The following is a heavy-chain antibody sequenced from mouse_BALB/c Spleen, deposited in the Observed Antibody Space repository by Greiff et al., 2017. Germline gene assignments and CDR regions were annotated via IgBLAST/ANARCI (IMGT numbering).Heavy chain of an antibody. CDR1: GYTFSSYW. Sequence: VQLQQSGAELMKPGASVKISCKATGYTFSSYWIEWVKQRPGHGLEWIGEILPGSGSTNCNEKFKGKATFTADTSSNTAYMQLSSLTSEDSAVYYCARRYYGSSYGFAYWGQGTLVTVSA. D-gene: IGHD1-1*01. V-gene: IGHV1-9*01. J-gene: IGHJ3*01. CDR2: ILPGSGST. CDR3: ARRYYGSSYGFAY.